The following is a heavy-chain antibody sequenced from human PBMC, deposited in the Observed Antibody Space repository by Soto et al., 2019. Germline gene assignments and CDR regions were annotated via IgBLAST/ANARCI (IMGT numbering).Heavy chain of an antibody. CDR1: GYTFTGYY. V-gene: IGHV1-2*04. J-gene: IGHJ6*02. Sequence: ASVKVSCKASGYTFTGYYMHWVRQAPGQGLEWMGWINPNSGGTNYAQKFQGWVTMTRDTSISTAYMELSRLRSDDTAVYYCARDRIAVAGDGMGYYYGMDVWGQGTTVTVSS. CDR2: INPNSGGT. CDR3: ARDRIAVAGDGMGYYYGMDV. D-gene: IGHD6-19*01.